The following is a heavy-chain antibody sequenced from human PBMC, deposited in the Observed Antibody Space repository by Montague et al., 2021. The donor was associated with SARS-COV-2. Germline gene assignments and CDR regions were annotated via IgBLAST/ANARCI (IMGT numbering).Heavy chain of an antibody. CDR1: GFTFSNYA. J-gene: IGHJ6*02. V-gene: IGHV3-30*04. CDR2: ISYDGSNK. Sequence: SLRLSCAASGFTFSNYAMHWVRQAPGKGLEWVAVISYDGSNKYYADSVKGRFTISRDNSKNTLYLQMNSLRAEDTAVYYCARDLGSYYGMDAWGQGTTVTVSS. CDR3: ARDLGSYYGMDA.